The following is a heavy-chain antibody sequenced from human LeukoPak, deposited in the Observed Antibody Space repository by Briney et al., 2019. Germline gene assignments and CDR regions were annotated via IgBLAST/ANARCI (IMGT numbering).Heavy chain of an antibody. Sequence: SETLSLTCAVYGGSFSGYYWGWIRQPPGKGLEWIGSIYYSRSTYYNPSLKSRVTISVDTSKNQFSLKLSSVTAADTAVYYCARDSSGSYYNNPSYYFDYWGQGTLVTVSS. CDR2: IYYSRST. CDR1: GGSFSGYY. D-gene: IGHD3-10*01. V-gene: IGHV4-34*01. J-gene: IGHJ4*02. CDR3: ARDSSGSYYNNPSYYFDY.